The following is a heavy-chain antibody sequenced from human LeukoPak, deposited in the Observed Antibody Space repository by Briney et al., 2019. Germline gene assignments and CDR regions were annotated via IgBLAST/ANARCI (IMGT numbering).Heavy chain of an antibody. CDR2: IYPYTGNT. J-gene: IGHJ5*01. CDR1: GYTFINYG. CDR3: ARGGQQLVWFDS. V-gene: IGHV1-18*01. Sequence: ASVTVSCKASGYTFINYGISWVRQAPGQGLEWMGWIYPYTGNTNYAQMVQGRVTMTTDTSTRTAYMELTSLTSDDTAVYYCARGGQQLVWFDSWGQGTLVT. D-gene: IGHD6-13*01.